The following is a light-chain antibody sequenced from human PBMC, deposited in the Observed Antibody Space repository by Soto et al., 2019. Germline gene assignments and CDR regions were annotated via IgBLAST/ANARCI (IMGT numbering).Light chain of an antibody. J-gene: IGKJ1*01. CDR1: QSISRW. CDR3: QQYNDYSTWT. V-gene: IGKV1-5*01. CDR2: DAS. Sequence: DIPLTQSPSTLSASIGDRVTLTCRASQSISRWVAWYQQKPGKAPKVLIWDASSLQRGVPSRFSGSGSGTEFTLTISGLQPDDFATYYCQQYNDYSTWTFGQGTKVDIK.